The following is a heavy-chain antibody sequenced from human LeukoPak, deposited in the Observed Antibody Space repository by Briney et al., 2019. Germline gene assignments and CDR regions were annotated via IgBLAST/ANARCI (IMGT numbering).Heavy chain of an antibody. CDR3: ARVGPDYGDYVRGEVYNWFDP. J-gene: IGHJ5*02. V-gene: IGHV1-69*04. CDR1: GGTFSSYA. D-gene: IGHD4-17*01. CDR2: IIPILGIA. Sequence: SVKVSCRASGGTFSSYAISWVRQAPGQGLEWMGRIIPILGIANYAQKFQGRVTITADKSTSTAYMELSSLRSEDTAVYYCARVGPDYGDYVRGEVYNWFDPWGQGTLVTVSS.